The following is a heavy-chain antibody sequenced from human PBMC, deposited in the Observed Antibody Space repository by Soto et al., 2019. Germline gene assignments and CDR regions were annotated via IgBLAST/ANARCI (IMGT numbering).Heavy chain of an antibody. Sequence: GASVKVSCKASGYTFTSYGISWVRQAPGQGLEWMGWISAYNGNTNYAQKLQGRVTMTTDTSTSTAYMELRSLRSDDTAVYYCAREVVVAATLVYFDYWGQGTLVTVSS. CDR2: ISAYNGNT. V-gene: IGHV1-18*01. J-gene: IGHJ4*02. CDR1: GYTFTSYG. D-gene: IGHD2-15*01. CDR3: AREVVVAATLVYFDY.